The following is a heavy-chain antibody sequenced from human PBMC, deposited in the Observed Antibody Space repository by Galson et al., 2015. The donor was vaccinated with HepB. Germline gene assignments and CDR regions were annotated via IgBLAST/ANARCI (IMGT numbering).Heavy chain of an antibody. V-gene: IGHV1-18*01. CDR2: ISAYNGNT. Sequence: ASGYTFTSYGISWVRQAPGQGLEWMGWISAYNGNTNYAQKLQGRVTMTTDTSTSTAYMELRSLRSDDTAVYYCAREEGDTPGQPRDYYYGMDVWGQGTTVTVSS. CDR3: AREEGDTPGQPRDYYYGMDV. D-gene: IGHD3-10*01. CDR1: GYTFTSYG. J-gene: IGHJ6*02.